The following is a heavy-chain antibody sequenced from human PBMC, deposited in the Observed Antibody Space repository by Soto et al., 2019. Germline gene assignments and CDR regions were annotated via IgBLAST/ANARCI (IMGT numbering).Heavy chain of an antibody. CDR3: ARDQDIGGYYYAVEG. CDR2: ISYDGSNK. J-gene: IGHJ6*02. V-gene: IGHV3-30-3*01. Sequence: GGSLIRSCAASGFTFSSYAMHWVRQAPGKGLEWVAVISYDGSNKYYADSVKGRFTISRDNSKNTLYRQMNSLRAEDTAVYYCARDQDIGGYYYAVEGCCQGTTVTLS. D-gene: IGHD5-12*01. CDR1: GFTFSSYA.